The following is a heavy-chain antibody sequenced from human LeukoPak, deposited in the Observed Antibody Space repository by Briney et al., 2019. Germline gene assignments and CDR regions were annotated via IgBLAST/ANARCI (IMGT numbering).Heavy chain of an antibody. J-gene: IGHJ6*02. Sequence: GGSLRLSCAASGFTFRDYSMNWVRQAPGKGLEWVSYITNGGSTIHHADSVKGRFTISRDNAKKTLYLQMNSLRAEDTAVYYCARSIGLTGGGVDVWGQGTTVTVSS. D-gene: IGHD3-9*01. CDR1: GFTFRDYS. V-gene: IGHV3-48*04. CDR3: ARSIGLTGGGVDV. CDR2: ITNGGSTI.